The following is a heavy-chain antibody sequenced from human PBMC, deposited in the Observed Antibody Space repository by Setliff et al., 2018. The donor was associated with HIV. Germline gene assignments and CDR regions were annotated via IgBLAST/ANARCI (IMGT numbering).Heavy chain of an antibody. CDR3: ARGRGYYYYYMDV. Sequence: ASVKVSCKASGYSFTGYSMHWVRQAPGQGLEWMGWINPKSGGTNYAQKFQGRVTMTRDTSISTAYMELSRLRSDDTAVYYCARGRGYYYYYMDVWGKGTTVTVSS. CDR2: INPKSGGT. CDR1: GYSFTGYS. J-gene: IGHJ6*03. V-gene: IGHV1-2*02. D-gene: IGHD3-10*01.